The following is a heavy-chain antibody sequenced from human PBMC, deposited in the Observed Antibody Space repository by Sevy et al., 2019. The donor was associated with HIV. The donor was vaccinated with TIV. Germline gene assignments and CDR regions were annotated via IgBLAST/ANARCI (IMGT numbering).Heavy chain of an antibody. CDR3: ALGGGYQLLANYYYAMDV. D-gene: IGHD2-2*01. J-gene: IGHJ6*02. V-gene: IGHV1-69*13. CDR1: GGTFSSYS. CDR2: ITRNFKTP. Sequence: ASVKVSCKASGGTFSSYSVSWVRQAPGQGLEWMGGITRNFKTPNYAQNFQGRLTISGDDSTSVAYMELSSLRSGDTSVYCGALGGGYQLLANYYYAMDVWGQGTTVTVSS.